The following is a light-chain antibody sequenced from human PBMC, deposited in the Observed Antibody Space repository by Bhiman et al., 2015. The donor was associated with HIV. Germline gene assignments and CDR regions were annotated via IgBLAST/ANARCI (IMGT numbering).Light chain of an antibody. CDR1: GSDVGGYNH. CDR3: SSHGGDNNFDV. Sequence: QSALTQPASVSGSPGQSITISCTGTGSDVGGYNHVSWYQQHPGKAPKLMIYDVSNRPSGVPDRFSGSKSGNTASLTVSGLQAEDEADYYCSSHGGDNNFDVFGTGTKVTVL. V-gene: IGLV2-8*01. CDR2: DVS. J-gene: IGLJ1*01.